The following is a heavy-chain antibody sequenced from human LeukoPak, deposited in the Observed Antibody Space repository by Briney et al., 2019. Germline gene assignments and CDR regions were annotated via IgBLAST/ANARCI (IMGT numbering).Heavy chain of an antibody. CDR3: AKASGGYDSSGYFYYFDY. V-gene: IGHV3-23*01. D-gene: IGHD3-22*01. CDR1: GFTYSSYA. Sequence: PGGSLRLSCAASGFTYSSYAMSWVRQDPGKGLEWVSAISGSGGSTYYADSVKGRFTISRDNSKNTLYLQMNSLRAEDTAVYYCAKASGGYDSSGYFYYFDYWGQGTLVTVSS. J-gene: IGHJ4*02. CDR2: ISGSGGST.